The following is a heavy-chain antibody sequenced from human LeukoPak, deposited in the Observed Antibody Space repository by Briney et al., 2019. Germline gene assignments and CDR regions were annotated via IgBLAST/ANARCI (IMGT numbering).Heavy chain of an antibody. D-gene: IGHD3-10*01. CDR1: GGSFSGYY. CDR3: ARRVGRWFGERAYYYNYMDV. J-gene: IGHJ6*03. CDR2: INHSGST. V-gene: IGHV4-34*01. Sequence: SETLSLTCAVYGGSFSGYYWSWIRQTPGKGLEWIGEINHSGSTNYNPSLKSRVTISVDTSKNQFSLKLSSVTAADTAVYYCARRVGRWFGERAYYYNYMDVWGKGTTVTISS.